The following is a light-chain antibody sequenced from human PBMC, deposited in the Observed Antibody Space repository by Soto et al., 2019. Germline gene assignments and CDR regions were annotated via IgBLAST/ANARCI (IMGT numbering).Light chain of an antibody. J-gene: IGKJ5*01. CDR2: TAS. Sequence: DMQMSQSPSTLSATVGDRVTITCGASQSISSWLAWYQQKPGKAPKLLIYTASSLESGVPSRFSCSGSGTEFTLTISSLQPGDFATYYCQQYNSYTNAFGQGTRVDIK. CDR3: QQYNSYTNA. CDR1: QSISSW. V-gene: IGKV1-5*03.